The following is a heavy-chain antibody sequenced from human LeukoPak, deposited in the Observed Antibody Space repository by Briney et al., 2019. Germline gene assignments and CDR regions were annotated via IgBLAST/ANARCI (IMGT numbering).Heavy chain of an antibody. CDR3: ARGPVYYYYMDV. Sequence: SVKVSCKASGYTFTSYDINWVRQATGQGLEWMGWMNPNSGNTGYAQKFQGRVTITRNTSISTAYMELSSLRSEDTAVYYCARGPVYYYYMDVWGKGTTVTVSS. CDR2: MNPNSGNT. CDR1: GYTFTSYD. J-gene: IGHJ6*03. V-gene: IGHV1-8*03.